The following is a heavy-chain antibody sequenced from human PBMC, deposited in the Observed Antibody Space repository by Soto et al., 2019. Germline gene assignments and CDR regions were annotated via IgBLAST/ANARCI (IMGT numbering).Heavy chain of an antibody. J-gene: IGHJ6*02. D-gene: IGHD6-13*01. CDR2: INHSGST. V-gene: IGHV4-34*01. Sequence: SETLSLTCAVYGGSFSGYYWSWIRQPPGKGLEWIGEINHSGSTNYNPSLKSRVTISVDTSKNQFSLKLSSVTAADTAVYYCARGNGSSWYSYYYGMDVCGQGIMVTVSS. CDR1: GGSFSGYY. CDR3: ARGNGSSWYSYYYGMDV.